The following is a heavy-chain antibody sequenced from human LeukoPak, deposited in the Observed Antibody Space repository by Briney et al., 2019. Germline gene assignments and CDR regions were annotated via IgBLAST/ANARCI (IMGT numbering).Heavy chain of an antibody. V-gene: IGHV3-7*01. CDR2: IKQDGSEK. Sequence: GGSLRLSYAADSFIFGSYWVTWVRQAPGKGLEWVANIKQDGSEKYYVDSVEGRFTISRDNAKNSLYLQMSNLRAEDTAVYYCARDMWTPDYWGQGTLVTVSS. CDR1: SFIFGSYW. J-gene: IGHJ4*02. D-gene: IGHD2-21*01. CDR3: ARDMWTPDY.